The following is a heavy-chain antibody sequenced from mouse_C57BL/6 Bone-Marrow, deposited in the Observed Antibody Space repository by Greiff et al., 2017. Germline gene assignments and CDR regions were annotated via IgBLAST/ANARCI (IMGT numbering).Heavy chain of an antibody. CDR3: ARSLITD. CDR2: IYPGDGDT. CDR1: GYAFSSSW. J-gene: IGHJ2*01. V-gene: IGHV1-82*01. Sequence: VQLQQSGPELVKPGASVKISCKASGYAFSSSWMNWVKQRPGKGLEWIGRIYPGDGDTNYNGKFKGKATLTADKSSSTAYMQLSSLTSEDSAVXFCARSLITDWGQGTTLTVSS. D-gene: IGHD1-1*01.